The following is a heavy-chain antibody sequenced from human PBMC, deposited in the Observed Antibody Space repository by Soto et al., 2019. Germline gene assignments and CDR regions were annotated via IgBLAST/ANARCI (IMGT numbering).Heavy chain of an antibody. V-gene: IGHV3-11*01. D-gene: IGHD3-10*01. Sequence: QVQLVESGGGLVKPGGSLRLSCAASGFTFSDYYMSWIRQAPGKGLEWVSYISSSGSTIYYADSVKGRFTISRDKANNSLYLQMNSLRAEDTAVYYCARSYGSGSYLISPGFDYWGQGTLVTVSS. CDR1: GFTFSDYY. J-gene: IGHJ4*02. CDR3: ARSYGSGSYLISPGFDY. CDR2: ISSSGSTI.